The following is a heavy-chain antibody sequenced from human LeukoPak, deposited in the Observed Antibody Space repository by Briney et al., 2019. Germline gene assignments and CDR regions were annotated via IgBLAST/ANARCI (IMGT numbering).Heavy chain of an antibody. CDR1: GGSICSISYY. Sequence: SETLSLTCTVSGGSICSISYYWGWIRQSPGKGLEWIGNVHSSGRTHYISSLKSRVSISLDTSNNQLSLRLSSVTAADTAVYYCVRDRPYDSSGANWFDPWGQGTLVTVSS. J-gene: IGHJ5*02. D-gene: IGHD3-22*01. V-gene: IGHV4-39*07. CDR2: VHSSGRT. CDR3: VRDRPYDSSGANWFDP.